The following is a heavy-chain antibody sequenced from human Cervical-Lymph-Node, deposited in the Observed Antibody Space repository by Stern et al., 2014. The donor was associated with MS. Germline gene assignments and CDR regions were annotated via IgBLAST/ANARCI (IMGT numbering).Heavy chain of an antibody. CDR2: INLSDGAT. CDR1: GYTFIDYF. J-gene: IGHJ3*01. Sequence: QVQLVQSGAEVKKPAASGTVSCRTSGYTFIDYFIHWVRQAPGQGLEWMGIINLSDGATTYAQKFQGRVTMTRDTSTNTAYMQLGSLTSEDTAVFFCAREGADNDAFDVWGQGTMVTVSS. CDR3: AREGADNDAFDV. D-gene: IGHD1-26*01. V-gene: IGHV1-46*03.